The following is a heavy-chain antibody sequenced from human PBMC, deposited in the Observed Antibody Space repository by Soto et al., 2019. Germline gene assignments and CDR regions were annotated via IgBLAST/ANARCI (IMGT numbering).Heavy chain of an antibody. CDR1: GFTFTTYL. CDR2: ISNTGGRT. Sequence: GGSLRLSCTASGFTFTTYLMRWVRQAPGKGLEWVSGISNTGGRTYYADSVKGRFTISRDNSNNTVYLQMNSLRAEDTATYYCAKGFSATLWGQGTLVTVSS. V-gene: IGHV3-23*01. CDR3: AKGFSATL. J-gene: IGHJ4*02. D-gene: IGHD1-1*01.